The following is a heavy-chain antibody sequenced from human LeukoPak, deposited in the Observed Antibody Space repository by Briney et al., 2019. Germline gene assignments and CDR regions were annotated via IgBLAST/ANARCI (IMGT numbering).Heavy chain of an antibody. Sequence: SETLSLTCTVSGGSISSSRYYWGWIRQPPGKGLEWIGSIYYSGSTYYNPSLKSRVTISVDTSKNQFSLKLSSVTAADTAVYYCATAHHYCSSTSCYSGFDPWGQGTLVTVSS. CDR2: IYYSGST. J-gene: IGHJ5*02. CDR1: GGSISSSRYY. D-gene: IGHD2-2*01. V-gene: IGHV4-39*07. CDR3: ATAHHYCSSTSCYSGFDP.